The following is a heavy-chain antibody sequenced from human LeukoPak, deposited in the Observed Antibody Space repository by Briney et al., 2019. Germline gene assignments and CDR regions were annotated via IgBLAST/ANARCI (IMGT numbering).Heavy chain of an antibody. D-gene: IGHD3-9*01. V-gene: IGHV4-61*02. CDR1: GGSISSGSYY. CDR3: ARVDILTGYSSYGYYYMDV. CDR2: IYTSGGT. J-gene: IGHJ6*03. Sequence: SETLSLTCTVSGGSISSGSYYWSWIRQPAGKGLEWIGRIYTSGGTNYNPSLKSRVTISVDTSKNQFSLKLSSVTAADTAVYYCARVDILTGYSSYGYYYMDVWGKGTTVTVSS.